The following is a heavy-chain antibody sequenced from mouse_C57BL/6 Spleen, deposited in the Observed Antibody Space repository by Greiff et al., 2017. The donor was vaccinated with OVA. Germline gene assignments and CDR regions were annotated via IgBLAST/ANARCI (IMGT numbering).Heavy chain of an antibody. CDR2: ISYDGSN. D-gene: IGHD1-1*01. V-gene: IGHV3-6*01. CDR3: ARGITTVEDWFAY. Sequence: EVQLQESGPGLVKPSQSLSLTCSVTGYSITSGYYWNWIRQFPGNKLEWMGYISYDGSNNYNPSLKNRISITRDTSKNQFFLKLNSVTTEDTATYYCARGITTVEDWFAYWGQGTLVTVSA. CDR1: GYSITSGYY. J-gene: IGHJ3*01.